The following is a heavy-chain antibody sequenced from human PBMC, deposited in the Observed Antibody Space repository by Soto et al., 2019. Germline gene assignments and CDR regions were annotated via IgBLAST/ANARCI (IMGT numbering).Heavy chain of an antibody. CDR2: ISGSGSAT. Sequence: GGSLRLSCAASGFTFTSFAVSWVRQAPGKGLEWVSAISGSGSATYYADSVKGRFTVSRDNSRNTVYLQVDSLRVEDTAVYHCAIGEWFSTSYFNFWGKGTLVTVSS. CDR3: AIGEWFSTSYFNF. J-gene: IGHJ4*02. D-gene: IGHD3-10*01. CDR1: GFTFTSFA. V-gene: IGHV3-23*01.